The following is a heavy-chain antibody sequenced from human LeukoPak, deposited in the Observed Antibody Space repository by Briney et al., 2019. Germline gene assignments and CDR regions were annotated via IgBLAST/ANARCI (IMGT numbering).Heavy chain of an antibody. J-gene: IGHJ5*02. CDR2: IYYSGST. CDR1: GGSISSYY. CDR3: ARDLEYCSGGSCYSNWFDP. D-gene: IGHD2-15*01. Sequence: SETLSLTCTVSGGSISSYYWSWIRQPPEKGLEWIGYIYYSGSTNYNPSLKSRVTISVDTSKNQFSLKLSSVTAADTAVYYCARDLEYCSGGSCYSNWFDPWGQGTLVTVSS. V-gene: IGHV4-59*01.